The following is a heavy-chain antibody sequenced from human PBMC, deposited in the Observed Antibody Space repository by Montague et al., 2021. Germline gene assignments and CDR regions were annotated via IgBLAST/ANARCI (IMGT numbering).Heavy chain of an antibody. CDR2: MFYGGAT. V-gene: IGHV4-59*08. J-gene: IGHJ5*02. CDR3: AKQDYFVSGTSYKGFDP. Sequence: SETLSLTCTVPRGSIFHAHWSWVRQPPGKGLEWLGSMFYGGATSNNPSLKSRVTMSIDTSTNQFSLKLSFVTAADTAVYYCAKQDYFVSGTSYKGFDPWGQGILVTVSS. CDR1: RGSIFHAH. D-gene: IGHD3-10*01.